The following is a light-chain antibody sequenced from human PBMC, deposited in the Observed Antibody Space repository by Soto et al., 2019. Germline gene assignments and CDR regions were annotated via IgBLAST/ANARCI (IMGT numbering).Light chain of an antibody. CDR1: QSVSSNY. V-gene: IGKV3-20*01. CDR3: QQYGSSPRVT. Sequence: EIVLTQSPGTLSLSPGERATLSCRASQSVSSNYLAWYQQKPGQAPRLLIYGASSRATGIPDRFSGSGSGTDFTLTISRLESEDFEVYYCQQYGSSPRVTFGGGTKVEIK. J-gene: IGKJ4*01. CDR2: GAS.